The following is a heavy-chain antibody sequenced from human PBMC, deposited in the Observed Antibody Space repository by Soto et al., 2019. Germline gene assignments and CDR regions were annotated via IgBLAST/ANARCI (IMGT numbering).Heavy chain of an antibody. J-gene: IGHJ6*02. CDR1: GGSISSGGYY. D-gene: IGHD3-10*01. V-gene: IGHV4-31*03. CDR2: IYYSGST. CDR3: AREPTMVRGVMYYYYGMDV. Sequence: QVQLQESGPGLVKPSQTLSLTCTVSGGSISSGGYYWSWIRQHPGKGLEWIGYIYYSGSTYYNPSLKSRVTISVDTSKNQFSLKLSSVTAADTAVYYCAREPTMVRGVMYYYYGMDVWGQGTTVTVSS.